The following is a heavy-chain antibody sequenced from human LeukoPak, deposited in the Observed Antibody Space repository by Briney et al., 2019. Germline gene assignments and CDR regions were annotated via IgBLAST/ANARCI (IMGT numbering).Heavy chain of an antibody. CDR2: ISSSSSTI. Sequence: GGSLRLSCAASGFTFSSYSMNWVRQAPGKGLEWVSYISSSSSTIYYADSVKGRFTISRDNAKNSLYLQMNSLRAEDTAVYYCARDPGGTMIVVVPYWGQGTLVTVSS. V-gene: IGHV3-48*04. CDR3: ARDPGGTMIVVVPY. CDR1: GFTFSSYS. J-gene: IGHJ4*02. D-gene: IGHD3-22*01.